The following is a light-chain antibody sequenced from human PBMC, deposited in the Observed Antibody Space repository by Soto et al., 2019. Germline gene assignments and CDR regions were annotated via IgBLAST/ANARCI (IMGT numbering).Light chain of an antibody. CDR2: GAS. V-gene: IGKV3-15*01. CDR3: QQYSIWRT. Sequence: IVLTQSPGTLSLSPGERATLSCRASRSISTYLAWYQQKPGQAPRLLIYGASTRATGIPARFSGSGSGTEFTLTISSLQSEDFAVYYCQQYSIWRTFGQGTKVDIK. CDR1: RSISTY. J-gene: IGKJ1*01.